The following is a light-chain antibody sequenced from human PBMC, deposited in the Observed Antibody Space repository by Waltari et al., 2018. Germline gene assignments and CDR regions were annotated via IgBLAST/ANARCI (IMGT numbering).Light chain of an antibody. CDR3: CSYAGSSTYV. V-gene: IGLV2-23*02. J-gene: IGLJ1*01. Sequence: QSALTQPASVSGSPGQSITISCTGASSAVGSYNLVSWYRQHPGKAPKLVIYEVNRRPSGVSHRFSGSKSGNTASLTISGLQTEDEADYFCCSYAGSSTYVFGTGTKVTVL. CDR2: EVN. CDR1: SSAVGSYNL.